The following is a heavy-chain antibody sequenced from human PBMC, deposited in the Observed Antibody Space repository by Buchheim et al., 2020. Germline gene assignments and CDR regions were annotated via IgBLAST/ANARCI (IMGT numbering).Heavy chain of an antibody. D-gene: IGHD4-17*01. V-gene: IGHV3-23*01. CDR1: GFTFSTYV. J-gene: IGHJ4*02. CDR2: ISGSGGRT. Sequence: EVQLLESGGGLVQPGGSLRLSCAASGFTFSTYVMSWVRQAPGKGLEWVSMISGSGGRTYYADSVKGRFTISRDNSTNTLYLQMNSLRAEDTAIYYCAKAHYGDYDPYYFDYWGQGTL. CDR3: AKAHYGDYDPYYFDY.